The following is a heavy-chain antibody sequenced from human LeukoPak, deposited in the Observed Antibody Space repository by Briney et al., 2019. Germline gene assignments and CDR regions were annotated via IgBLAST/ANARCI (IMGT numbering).Heavy chain of an antibody. CDR3: VNTGDDSSGAFDI. V-gene: IGHV1-45*02. CDR1: GYTFTYRY. D-gene: IGHD3-22*01. Sequence: GASVKVSCKASGYTFTYRYLHWVRQAPGQALEWMGWITPFNGNTNYAQKFQDRVTITRDRSMSTAYMELSSLRSEDTAMYYCVNTGDDSSGAFDIWGQGTMVTVSS. CDR2: ITPFNGNT. J-gene: IGHJ3*02.